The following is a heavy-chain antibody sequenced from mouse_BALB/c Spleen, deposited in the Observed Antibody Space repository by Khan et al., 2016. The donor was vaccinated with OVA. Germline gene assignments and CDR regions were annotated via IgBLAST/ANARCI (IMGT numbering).Heavy chain of an antibody. CDR3: ARVGYNEAMDY. J-gene: IGHJ4*01. V-gene: IGHV9-3-1*01. D-gene: IGHD2-14*01. CDR1: GYTFTTNG. CDR2: INTYTGQP. Sequence: QVQLKQSGPELKKPGETVKISCKASGYTFTTNGMNWVKQAPGKGLKWMGWINTYTGQPKYADDFKGRFALSVETSANTAYLQINNLKNEEPATCFCARVGYNEAMDYWGQGTSVTVSS.